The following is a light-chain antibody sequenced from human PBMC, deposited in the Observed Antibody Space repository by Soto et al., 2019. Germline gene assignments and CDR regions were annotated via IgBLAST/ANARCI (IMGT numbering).Light chain of an antibody. CDR2: GAS. J-gene: IGKJ1*01. V-gene: IGKV1-17*01. CDR3: QQYKAFPRT. CDR1: QTIIHY. Sequence: DIQMTQSPSSLSASVGDRVTITCRASQTIIHYLNWYQQKPGKAPKLLIYGASILEGGVPSRFSGDGSGSEFIFTITSLQPDDFANYYCQQYKAFPRTFGQGTRVEVK.